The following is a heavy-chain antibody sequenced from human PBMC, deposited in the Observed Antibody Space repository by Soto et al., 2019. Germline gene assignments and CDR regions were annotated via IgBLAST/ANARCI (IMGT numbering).Heavy chain of an antibody. D-gene: IGHD3-22*01. V-gene: IGHV1-2*04. J-gene: IGHJ6*02. Sequence: GASVKVSCKASGYTFTGYYMHWVRQAPGQGLEWMGWINPNSGGTNYAQKFQGWVTMTRDTSISTAYMELSRLRSDDTAVYYCARGHSSGYYPVPLYYYYGMDVWGQGTTVTVSS. CDR3: ARGHSSGYYPVPLYYYYGMDV. CDR2: INPNSGGT. CDR1: GYTFTGYY.